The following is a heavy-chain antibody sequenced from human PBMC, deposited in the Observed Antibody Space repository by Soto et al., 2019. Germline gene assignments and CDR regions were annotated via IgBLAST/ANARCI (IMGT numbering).Heavy chain of an antibody. Sequence: QVQLAQSGAEVKKPGSSVKVSCKASGGTFSSYTISWVRQAPGQGLEWMGRIIPILGIANYAQKFQGRVTITADKSTITAYMELSSLRSEDTAVYYCARTRATVVTGGFDYWGQGTLVTVSS. D-gene: IGHD2-15*01. J-gene: IGHJ4*02. CDR3: ARTRATVVTGGFDY. V-gene: IGHV1-69*02. CDR2: IIPILGIA. CDR1: GGTFSSYT.